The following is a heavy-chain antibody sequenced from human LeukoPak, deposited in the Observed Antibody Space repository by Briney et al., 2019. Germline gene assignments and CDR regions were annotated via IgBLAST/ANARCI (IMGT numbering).Heavy chain of an antibody. CDR3: ARDSAVGDSWFDP. CDR1: GYTFTGYY. Sequence: ASVKVSCKASGYTFTGYYMHWVRQAPGQGLEWMGWINPNSGGTNYAQKFQGRVTMTRDTSISTAYMELSRLRSDDTAVYYCARDSAVGDSWFDPWGQGTLVTVSS. V-gene: IGHV1-2*02. D-gene: IGHD6-19*01. J-gene: IGHJ5*02. CDR2: INPNSGGT.